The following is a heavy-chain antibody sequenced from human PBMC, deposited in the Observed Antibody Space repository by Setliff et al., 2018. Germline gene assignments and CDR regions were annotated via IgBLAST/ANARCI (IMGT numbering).Heavy chain of an antibody. CDR3: ARASPATDDAFDI. J-gene: IGHJ3*02. D-gene: IGHD5-12*01. V-gene: IGHV3-33*01. CDR2: IWYDGSIK. CDR1: GFSFSAYG. Sequence: SLRLSCAASGFSFSAYGMHWVRQAPGKGLEWVAVIWYDGSIKYYADSVKGRFTISRDNSKRMLYLQMNSLRAEDTAVYYCARASPATDDAFDIWGQGTMVTVSS.